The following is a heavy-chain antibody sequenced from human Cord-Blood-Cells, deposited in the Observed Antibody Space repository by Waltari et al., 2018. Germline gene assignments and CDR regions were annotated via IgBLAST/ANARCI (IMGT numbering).Heavy chain of an antibody. J-gene: IGHJ3*02. CDR2: IYHSGST. D-gene: IGHD6-6*01. Sequence: WSWVRQPPGKGLEWIGEIYHSGSTNYNPSLKSRVTISVDKSKNQFSLKLSSVTAADTAVYYCVRDYSSSFDAFDIWGQGTMVTVSS. V-gene: IGHV4-4*02. CDR3: VRDYSSSFDAFDI.